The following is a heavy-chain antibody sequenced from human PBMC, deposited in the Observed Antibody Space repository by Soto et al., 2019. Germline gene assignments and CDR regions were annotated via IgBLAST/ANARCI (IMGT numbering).Heavy chain of an antibody. Sequence: QVQLVQSGAEVRKPGASVKVSCKASGYTFTHYYIHWVRQAPGQGLEWMGIINPNGGVTTYAQKFRDGLTMTRDTSTRTVYMELSSLRSEDSAVYYCEISVNSAMAFDYWGQGTLVTVSS. CDR2: INPNGGVT. J-gene: IGHJ4*02. V-gene: IGHV1-46*01. D-gene: IGHD5-18*01. CDR1: GYTFTHYY. CDR3: EISVNSAMAFDY.